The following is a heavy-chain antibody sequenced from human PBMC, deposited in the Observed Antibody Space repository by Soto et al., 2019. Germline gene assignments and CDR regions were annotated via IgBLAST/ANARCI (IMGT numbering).Heavy chain of an antibody. CDR2: MNPNSGNT. CDR3: ARAVTDIAAAGTRWFDP. V-gene: IGHV1-8*01. J-gene: IGHJ5*02. CDR1: GYTFTSYD. D-gene: IGHD6-13*01. Sequence: QVQLVQSGAEVKKPGASVKVSCKASGYTFTSYDINWVRQATGQGLEWMGWMNPNSGNTGYAQKFQGRVTRTRNTSISTAYMELSSLRSEDTAVYYCARAVTDIAAAGTRWFDPWGQGTLVTVSS.